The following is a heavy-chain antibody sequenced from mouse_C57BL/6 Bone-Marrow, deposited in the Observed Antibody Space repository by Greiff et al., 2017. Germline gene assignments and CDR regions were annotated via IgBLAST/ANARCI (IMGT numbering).Heavy chain of an antibody. Sequence: QVQLQQPGAELVKPGASVKLSCKASGYTFTSYWLQWVKQRPGQGLEWIGEIDPSDSSTNYNQKFKGKATLTVDTSSSTAYMQLSSLTSEDSAVYYCARRGSNYDYYAMDYWGQGTSVTVSS. D-gene: IGHD2-5*01. CDR1: GYTFTSYW. CDR3: ARRGSNYDYYAMDY. CDR2: IDPSDSST. V-gene: IGHV1-50*01. J-gene: IGHJ4*01.